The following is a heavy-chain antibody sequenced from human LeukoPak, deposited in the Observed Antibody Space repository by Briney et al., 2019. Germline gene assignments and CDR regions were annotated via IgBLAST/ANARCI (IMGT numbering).Heavy chain of an antibody. D-gene: IGHD1-26*01. Sequence: GGSLRLSCEASGFTFSSYWMSWVRQAPGKGLEWVANIKEDGSEKYYVDSVKGRFTISRDNAKDSLYLQMSSLRAEDTAVYYCARDSGSYRIFDYRGQGTLVTVSS. CDR2: IKEDGSEK. CDR1: GFTFSSYW. V-gene: IGHV3-7*01. CDR3: ARDSGSYRIFDY. J-gene: IGHJ4*02.